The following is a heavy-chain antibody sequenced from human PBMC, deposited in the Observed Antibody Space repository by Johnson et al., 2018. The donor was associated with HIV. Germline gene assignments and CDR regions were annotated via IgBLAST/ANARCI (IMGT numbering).Heavy chain of an antibody. CDR2: ISYDGSKK. CDR1: GFAFSSYG. CDR3: AKLVGATHPLDI. D-gene: IGHD1-26*01. V-gene: IGHV3-30*18. Sequence: VQLVESGGGVVRPGRSLRLSCAASGFAFSSYGMHWVRQAPGKGLEWVALISYDGSKKFYADSLKGRFSISRDNSKNTLYLQMNRLRTEDTALYYCAKLVGATHPLDIWGQGTMVTVSS. J-gene: IGHJ3*02.